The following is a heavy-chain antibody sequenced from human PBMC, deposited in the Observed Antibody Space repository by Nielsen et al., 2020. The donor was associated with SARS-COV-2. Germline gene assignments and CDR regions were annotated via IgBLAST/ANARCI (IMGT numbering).Heavy chain of an antibody. V-gene: IGHV4-4*02. CDR3: ARDSGWPSSWNWFDP. CDR2: ISYSGYT. J-gene: IGHJ5*02. CDR1: GASISSVNW. Sequence: GSLRLSCAVSGASISSVNWWTWVRQPPGMALEWIGEISYSGYTKYKSSLESRVTISLDKSKNQFTLNLNSVTAADTAVYYCARDSGWPSSWNWFDPWGQGTLVTVSS. D-gene: IGHD2-2*01.